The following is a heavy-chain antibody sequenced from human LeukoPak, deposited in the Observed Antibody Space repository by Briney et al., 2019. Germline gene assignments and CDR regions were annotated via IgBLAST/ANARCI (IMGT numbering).Heavy chain of an antibody. V-gene: IGHV3-7*01. J-gene: IGHJ4*02. CDR3: ARGGYSSGRTPFDY. Sequence: GGPLRLSCAASGFIFSSYWMSWVRQAPGKGLEWVANIKQDGSEKYYVDSVKGRFTISRDNGKNSLYLQMNSLRVEDTAVYYCARGGYSSGRTPFDYWGQGTLVTVSS. CDR1: GFIFSSYW. CDR2: IKQDGSEK. D-gene: IGHD6-19*01.